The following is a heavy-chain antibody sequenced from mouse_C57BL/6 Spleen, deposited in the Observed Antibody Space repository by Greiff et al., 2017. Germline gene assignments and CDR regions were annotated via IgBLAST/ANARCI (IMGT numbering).Heavy chain of an antibody. CDR1: GYSFTGYY. Sequence: EVKLQESGPELVKPGASVKISCKASGYSFTGYYMNWVKQSPEKSLEWIGEINPSTGGTTYNQKFKAKATLTVDKSSSTAYMQLKSLTSEDSAVYYCARSREYDWGDYLDYWGQGTTLTVSS. CDR2: INPSTGGT. CDR3: ARSREYDWGDYLDY. V-gene: IGHV1-42*01. D-gene: IGHD2-14*01. J-gene: IGHJ2*01.